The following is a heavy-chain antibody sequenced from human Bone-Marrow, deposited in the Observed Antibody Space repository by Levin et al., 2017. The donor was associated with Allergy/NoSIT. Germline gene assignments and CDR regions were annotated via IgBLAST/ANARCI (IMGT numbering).Heavy chain of an antibody. CDR1: GGSFSGNY. D-gene: IGHD3-10*02. J-gene: IGHJ6*02. CDR3: AKINVRGVLIVRGMDV. Sequence: SETLSLTCAVYGGSFSGNYWTWIRQPPGKGLEWIGEISERGSTNYNPSLKTRLTISVDTSENQFSLTLTAGTAAATAVYYCAKINVRGVLIVRGMDVWGQGTTVTVSS. CDR2: ISERGST. V-gene: IGHV4-34*01.